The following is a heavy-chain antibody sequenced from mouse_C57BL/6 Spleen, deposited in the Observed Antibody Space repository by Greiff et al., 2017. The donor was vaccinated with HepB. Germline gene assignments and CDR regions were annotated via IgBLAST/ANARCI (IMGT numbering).Heavy chain of an antibody. Sequence: EVQLVESGPGLVKPSQSLSLTCSVTGYSITSGYYWNWIRQFPGNKLEWMGYISYDGSNNYNPSLKNRISITRDTSKNQFFLKLNSVTTEDTATYYCARTYYDYDGPMLDYWGQGTSVTVSS. CDR3: ARTYYDYDGPMLDY. D-gene: IGHD2-4*01. V-gene: IGHV3-6*01. CDR1: GYSITSGYY. CDR2: ISYDGSN. J-gene: IGHJ4*01.